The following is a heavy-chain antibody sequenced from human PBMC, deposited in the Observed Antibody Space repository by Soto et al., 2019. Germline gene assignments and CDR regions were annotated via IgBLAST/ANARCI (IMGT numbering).Heavy chain of an antibody. CDR1: GFTFSDYY. D-gene: IGHD6-6*01. CDR3: AGQYSSSSVEF. J-gene: IGHJ4*02. Sequence: PGGFLRLSCAASGFTFSDYYMNWIRQAPGKGLEWVSYISSGAITIYYADSVKGRFTISRDNAKNSLYLQMNSLRAEDTAVYYCAGQYSSSSVEFWGQGTLVTVSS. CDR2: ISSGAITI. V-gene: IGHV3-11*01.